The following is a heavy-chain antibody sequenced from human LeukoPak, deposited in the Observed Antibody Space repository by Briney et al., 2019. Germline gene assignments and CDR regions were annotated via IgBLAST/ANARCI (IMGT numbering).Heavy chain of an antibody. Sequence: GGSLRLSCAASGFTFSSYSMNWVRQAPGKGLEWFSSISSSSSYIYYSDSVKGRVTISRDNAKNSLYLQMNSLRAEDTAVYYCARKVVSYYDSSGYLDAFDIWGQGTMVTVSS. D-gene: IGHD3-22*01. J-gene: IGHJ3*02. CDR1: GFTFSSYS. CDR2: ISSSSSYI. V-gene: IGHV3-21*01. CDR3: ARKVVSYYDSSGYLDAFDI.